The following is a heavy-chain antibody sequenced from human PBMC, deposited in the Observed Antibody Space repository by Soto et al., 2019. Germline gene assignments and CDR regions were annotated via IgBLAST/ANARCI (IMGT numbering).Heavy chain of an antibody. CDR2: INAGNGNT. D-gene: IGHD6-13*01. CDR3: AIYSSSWYYNWFDP. V-gene: IGHV1-3*01. CDR1: GYTFTSYG. J-gene: IGHJ5*02. Sequence: GASVKVSCKASGYTFTSYGMHWVRQAPGQRLEWMGWINAGNGNTKYSQKFQGRVTITRDTSASTAYMEPSSLRSEDTAVYYCAIYSSSWYYNWFDPWGQGTLVTVSS.